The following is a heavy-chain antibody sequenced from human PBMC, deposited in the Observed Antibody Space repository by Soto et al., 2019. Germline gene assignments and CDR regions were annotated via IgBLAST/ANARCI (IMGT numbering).Heavy chain of an antibody. D-gene: IGHD6-19*01. J-gene: IGHJ4*02. CDR1: GGTFSSYT. Sequence: QVQLVQSGAEVKKPGSSVKVSCKASGGTFSSYTISWVRQAPGQGREWMGRIIPILGIANYAQKFQGRVTITADKSTSTAYMELSSLRSEDTAVYYCARGNSSGWSYYFDYWGQGTLVTVSS. CDR2: IIPILGIA. CDR3: ARGNSSGWSYYFDY. V-gene: IGHV1-69*02.